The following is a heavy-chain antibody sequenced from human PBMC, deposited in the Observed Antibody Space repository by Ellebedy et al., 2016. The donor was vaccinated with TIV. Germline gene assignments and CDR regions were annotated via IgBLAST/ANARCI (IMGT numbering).Heavy chain of an antibody. CDR3: ARGGDPNWFDP. Sequence: SVKVSXXASGGTFSSYAISWVRQAPGQGLEWMGGIIPIFGTANYAQKFQGRVTITADESTSTAYMELSSLRSEDTAVCYCARGGDPNWFDPWGQGTLVTVSS. D-gene: IGHD2-21*02. J-gene: IGHJ5*02. V-gene: IGHV1-69*13. CDR2: IIPIFGTA. CDR1: GGTFSSYA.